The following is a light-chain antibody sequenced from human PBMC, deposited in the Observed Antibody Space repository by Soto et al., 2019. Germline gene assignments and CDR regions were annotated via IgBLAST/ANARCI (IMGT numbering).Light chain of an antibody. J-gene: IGKJ4*01. Sequence: EIVLTQSPATLSLSPGERATVSCRASQNAYFYLAWYQQKPGQAPRLLIYDASNRATGIPTRFSGSGSGTDFTLTISSLEPEDFAVYYCQQRTDWRLTFGGGTKVEVK. CDR1: QNAYFY. CDR3: QQRTDWRLT. CDR2: DAS. V-gene: IGKV3-11*01.